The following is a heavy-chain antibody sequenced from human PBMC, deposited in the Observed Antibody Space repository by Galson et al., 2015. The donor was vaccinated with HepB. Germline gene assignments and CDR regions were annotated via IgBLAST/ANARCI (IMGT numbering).Heavy chain of an antibody. CDR3: ARVGRDILTTRGHFFYYGMDV. V-gene: IGHV1-69*13. D-gene: IGHD3-9*01. CDR1: GGTFSGYA. Sequence: SVKVSCKASGGTFSGYAISWVRQAPGQGLEWMGGIIPIFATPHYAQKFQGSVTITADESTSTAYMELSSLRSEDTAVYYCARVGRDILTTRGHFFYYGMDVWGQGTTVTVAS. CDR2: IIPIFATP. J-gene: IGHJ6*02.